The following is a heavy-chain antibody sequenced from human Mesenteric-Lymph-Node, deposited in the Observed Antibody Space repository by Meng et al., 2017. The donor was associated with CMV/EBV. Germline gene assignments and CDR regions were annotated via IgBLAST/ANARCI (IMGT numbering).Heavy chain of an antibody. J-gene: IGHJ4*02. Sequence: GFTFSSYAMHWVRQAPGKGLEWVAVISYDGSNKYYADSVKGRFTISRDNSKNTLYLQMNSLRAEDTAVYYCARAINYYDSSGYYDDYWGQGTLVTVSS. V-gene: IGHV3-30-3*01. D-gene: IGHD3-22*01. CDR2: ISYDGSNK. CDR3: ARAINYYDSSGYYDDY. CDR1: GFTFSSYA.